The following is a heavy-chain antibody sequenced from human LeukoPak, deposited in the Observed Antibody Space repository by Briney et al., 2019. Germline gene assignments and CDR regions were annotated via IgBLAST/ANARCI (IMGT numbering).Heavy chain of an antibody. Sequence: PGRSLRLSCAASGFTFSSYGMHWVRQAPGKGVEWVAVISYDGSNKYYADSVKGRFTISRDNSKNTLYLQMNSLRDEDTAVYYCARDFYDSSGYSHDYWGQGTLVTVSS. J-gene: IGHJ4*02. CDR1: GFTFSSYG. CDR3: ARDFYDSSGYSHDY. D-gene: IGHD3-22*01. V-gene: IGHV3-30*03. CDR2: ISYDGSNK.